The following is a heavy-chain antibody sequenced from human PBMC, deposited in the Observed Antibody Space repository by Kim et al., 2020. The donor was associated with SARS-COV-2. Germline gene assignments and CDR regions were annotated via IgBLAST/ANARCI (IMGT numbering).Heavy chain of an antibody. Sequence: GGSLRLSCAASGFTFSSYGMHWVRQAPGKGLEWVAVISYDGSNKYYADSVKGRFTISRDNSKNTLYLQMNSLRAEDTAVYYCAKDLELRLGEQPRGYYYYYSGMDVWGQGTTVTVSS. J-gene: IGHJ6*02. V-gene: IGHV3-30*18. D-gene: IGHD3-16*01. CDR1: GFTFSSYG. CDR2: ISYDGSNK. CDR3: AKDLELRLGEQPRGYYYYYSGMDV.